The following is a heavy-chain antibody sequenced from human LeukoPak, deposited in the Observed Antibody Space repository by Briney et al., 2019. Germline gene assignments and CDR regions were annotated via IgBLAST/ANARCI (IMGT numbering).Heavy chain of an antibody. CDR3: ARDSPLTTVTTFPYWYFDL. CDR2: TYYRSKWYN. CDR1: GDSVSSNSAA. D-gene: IGHD4-17*01. V-gene: IGHV6-1*01. J-gene: IGHJ2*01. Sequence: SQTLSLTCAISGDSVSSNSAAWNWIRQSPSRGLEWLGRTYYRSKWYNDYAVSVKSRITINPDTSKNQFSLQLNSVTPEDTAVYYCARDSPLTTVTTFPYWYFDLWGRGTLVTVSS.